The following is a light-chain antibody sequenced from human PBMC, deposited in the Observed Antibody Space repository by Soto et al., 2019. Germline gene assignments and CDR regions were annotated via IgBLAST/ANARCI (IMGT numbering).Light chain of an antibody. CDR3: QQRSDSIT. V-gene: IGKV3-11*01. J-gene: IGKJ5*01. CDR1: QSVTTQ. CDR2: DAS. Sequence: EIVLTQSPDTLSFSPGERATLSCWASQSVTTQLAWFQQRPGQTPRLLVYDASTRAPGIPARFSGRGSGADFTLTISSLEPEDFAVYYCQQRSDSITFGQGTRLEIK.